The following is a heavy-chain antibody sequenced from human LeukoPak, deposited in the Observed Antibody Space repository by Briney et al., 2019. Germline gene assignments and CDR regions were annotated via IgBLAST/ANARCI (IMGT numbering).Heavy chain of an antibody. Sequence: GGSLRLSCAASGFTFSSYGMHWVRQAPGKGLEWVTFIRYDGSNKYYAEYVKGRFTISRDYSKNTLYLQMNSLRSEDTAVYYCARGPSITMVRGGQWYYYMDVWGKGTTVTISS. J-gene: IGHJ6*03. CDR3: ARGPSITMVRGGQWYYYMDV. V-gene: IGHV3-30*02. CDR2: IRYDGSNK. CDR1: GFTFSSYG. D-gene: IGHD3-10*01.